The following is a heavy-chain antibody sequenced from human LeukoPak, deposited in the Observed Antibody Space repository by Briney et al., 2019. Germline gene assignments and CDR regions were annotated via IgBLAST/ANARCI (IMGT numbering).Heavy chain of an antibody. J-gene: IGHJ4*02. CDR1: GASISGSGYH. CDR3: VKSGGYGLIDY. Sequence: SETLSLTCSVSGASISGSGYHLGWIRQPPGKGLEWIGNIYYTGSTYYNASLQSRVTISIDMFKNQFSLRLSSVTAAEPAMYYCVKSGGYGLIDYWGQGTLVTVSS. CDR2: IYYTGST. V-gene: IGHV4-39*01. D-gene: IGHD6-19*01.